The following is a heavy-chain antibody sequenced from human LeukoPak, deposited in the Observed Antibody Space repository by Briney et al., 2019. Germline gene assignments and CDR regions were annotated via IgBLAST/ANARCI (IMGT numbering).Heavy chain of an antibody. CDR2: ISSGGSTK. CDR3: ARVGRAITAAGFGAFDI. D-gene: IGHD6-13*01. J-gene: IGHJ3*02. V-gene: IGHV3-11*01. Sequence: PGGSLRLSCAASGFTFSDYYMSWIRQAPGKGLEWVSYISSGGSTKYYADSVKGRFTISRDNAKNSLYLQMNGLRAEDTAVYYCARVGRAITAAGFGAFDIWGQGPMVTVSS. CDR1: GFTFSDYY.